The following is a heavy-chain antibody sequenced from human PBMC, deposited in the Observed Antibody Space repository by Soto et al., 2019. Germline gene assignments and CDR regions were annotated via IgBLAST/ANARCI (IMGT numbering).Heavy chain of an antibody. CDR3: AGAYYDFWSGYSPFDY. CDR1: GGSISSSSYY. J-gene: IGHJ4*02. V-gene: IGHV4-39*01. Sequence: PSETLSLTCAVSGGSISSSSYYWGWIRQPPGKGLEWIGSIYYSGSTYYNPSLKSRVTISVDTSKNQFSLKLSSVTAADTAVYYCAGAYYDFWSGYSPFDYWGQGTLVTVSS. D-gene: IGHD3-3*01. CDR2: IYYSGST.